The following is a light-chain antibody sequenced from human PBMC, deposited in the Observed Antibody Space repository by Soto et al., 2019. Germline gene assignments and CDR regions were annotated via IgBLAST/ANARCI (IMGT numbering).Light chain of an antibody. J-gene: IGLJ3*02. CDR1: SSDVGDYNY. V-gene: IGLV2-8*01. CDR3: SSYAGSNNWV. CDR2: EVI. Sequence: QYALTQPPSVSGSPGQSVTISCTGTSSDVGDYNYVSWYQQHPGTAPKLMIYEVIKRPSGVPDRFSGSKSGNTASLTVSGLQTEDEADYYCSSYAGSNNWVFGGGTKLTVL.